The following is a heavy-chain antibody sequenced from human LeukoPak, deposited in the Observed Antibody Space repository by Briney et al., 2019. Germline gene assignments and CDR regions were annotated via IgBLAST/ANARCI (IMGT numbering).Heavy chain of an antibody. Sequence: GGSLRLSCAASGFTVSSNYMSWVRQAPGKGLEWVSIIYSGGSTFYADSVKGRFTISRDNSKNTLYLQMNSLRAEDTAVYYCARVRYSDSSVLTRKRSYYFDYWGQGTLVTVSS. CDR3: ARVRYSDSSVLTRKRSYYFDY. CDR2: IYSGGST. V-gene: IGHV3-53*01. CDR1: GFTVSSNY. J-gene: IGHJ4*02. D-gene: IGHD3-22*01.